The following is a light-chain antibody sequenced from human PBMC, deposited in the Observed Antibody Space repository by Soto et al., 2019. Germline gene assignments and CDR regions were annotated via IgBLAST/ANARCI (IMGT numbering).Light chain of an antibody. CDR1: SSNIGSNY. V-gene: IGLV1-47*01. J-gene: IGLJ2*01. Sequence: QSVLTQPPSASGTPGQRVTISCSGSSSNIGSNYVYWYQQFPGTAPKLLIYRNNQRPSGVTDRFSGSKSGTSASLAISGLRSEDEADYYCAAWDDSLSGVVFGGATKLTVL. CDR3: AAWDDSLSGVV. CDR2: RNN.